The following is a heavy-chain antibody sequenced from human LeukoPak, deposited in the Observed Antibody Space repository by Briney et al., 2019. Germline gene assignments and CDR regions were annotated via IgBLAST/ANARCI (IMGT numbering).Heavy chain of an antibody. CDR2: ISDSGTST. CDR3: ATDNHLAP. V-gene: IGHV3-23*01. Sequence: GGSLRLSCAASGFTFRTSAMNWVRQAPGKGLEWVALISDSGTSTYYGESVTGRFSISRDNSNNRLFLQMNSLKVEDTASYFCATDNHLAPWGQGTQVTVSA. J-gene: IGHJ4*02. D-gene: IGHD1-14*01. CDR1: GFTFRTSA.